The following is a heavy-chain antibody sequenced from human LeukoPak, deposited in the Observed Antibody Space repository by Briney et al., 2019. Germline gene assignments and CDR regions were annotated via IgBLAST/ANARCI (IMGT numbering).Heavy chain of an antibody. V-gene: IGHV3-21*01. J-gene: IGHJ6*03. CDR3: AKGPPTIFGVATPSYYYYMDV. D-gene: IGHD3-3*01. CDR1: GFTFSSYW. CDR2: ISSSSSYI. Sequence: PGGSLRLSCAASGFTFSSYWMNWVRQAPGKGLEWVSSISSSSSYIYYADSVKGRFTISRDNSKDTLYLQMNSLKAEDTAVYYCAKGPPTIFGVATPSYYYYMDVWAKGTTVTVSS.